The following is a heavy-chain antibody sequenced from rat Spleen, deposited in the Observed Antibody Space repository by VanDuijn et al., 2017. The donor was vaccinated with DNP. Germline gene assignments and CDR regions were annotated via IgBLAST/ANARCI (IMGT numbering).Heavy chain of an antibody. Sequence: EVELVESGGGLVQPGRSLKLSCAPSGFNFNDYWMGWVRQAPGKGLEWIGEINKESSTINYSQYLKDKFTISRDNAQNTLYLEMSKLGSEDTAIYYCARLGWHGWFAYWGQGTLVTVSS. CDR1: GFNFNDYW. CDR2: INKESSTI. D-gene: IGHD1-11*01. V-gene: IGHV4-2*01. J-gene: IGHJ3*01. CDR3: ARLGWHGWFAY.